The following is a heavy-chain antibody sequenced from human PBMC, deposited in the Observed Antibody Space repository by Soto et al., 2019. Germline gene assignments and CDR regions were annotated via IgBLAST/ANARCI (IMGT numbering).Heavy chain of an antibody. V-gene: IGHV4-59*01. CDR2: IYYSGST. CDR1: GGCISSYY. Sequence: PSETLSLTCTVSGGCISSYYWSWIRQPPGKGLEWIGYIYYSGSTNYNPSLKSRVTISVDTSKNQFSLKLSSVTAADTAVYYCARGYDYVWGSYRGYYFDYWGQGTLVTVSS. D-gene: IGHD3-16*02. J-gene: IGHJ4*02. CDR3: ARGYDYVWGSYRGYYFDY.